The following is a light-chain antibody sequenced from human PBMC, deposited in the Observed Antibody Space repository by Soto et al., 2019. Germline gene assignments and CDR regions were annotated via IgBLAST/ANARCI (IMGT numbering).Light chain of an antibody. CDR3: SSYSSSSTL. CDR1: SSDVGGYNY. J-gene: IGLJ1*01. Sequence: TPPSSVSGYTGQSVTISCTGTSSDVGGYNYVSWYQQHPGKAPKLMIYEVSNRPSGVSNRFSGSKSGNTASLTISGLQAEDEADYYCSSYSSSSTLFGTGTKVTVL. CDR2: EVS. V-gene: IGLV2-14*01.